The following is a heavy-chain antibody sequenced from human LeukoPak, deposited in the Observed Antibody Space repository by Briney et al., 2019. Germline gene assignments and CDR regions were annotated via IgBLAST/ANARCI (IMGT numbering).Heavy chain of an antibody. Sequence: SLRLSCAASGFTFSSYAMHWVRQAPGKGLEWVAVISYDGSNKYYADPVKGRFTISRDNSKNTLYLQMNSLRAEDTAVYYCARDKAQWVWMVRGVTNYGMDVWGQGTTVTVSS. CDR3: ARDKAQWVWMVRGVTNYGMDV. J-gene: IGHJ6*02. CDR1: GFTFSSYA. CDR2: ISYDGSNK. V-gene: IGHV3-30-3*01. D-gene: IGHD3-10*01.